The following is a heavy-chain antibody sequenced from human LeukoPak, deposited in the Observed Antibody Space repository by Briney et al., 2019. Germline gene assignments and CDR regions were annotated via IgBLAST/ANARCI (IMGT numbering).Heavy chain of an antibody. CDR2: MNPNSGNT. J-gene: IGHJ4*02. D-gene: IGHD3-10*01. V-gene: IGHV1-8*02. CDR1: GYTFTSYD. Sequence: ASVKVSCKASGYTFTSYDINWVRQATGQGLEWMGWMNPNSGNTGYAQKFQGRVTMTRNTSISTAYMELSSLRSEDTAVYYCARGRVTMVRGVISLLYWGQGTLVTVSS. CDR3: ARGRVTMVRGVISLLY.